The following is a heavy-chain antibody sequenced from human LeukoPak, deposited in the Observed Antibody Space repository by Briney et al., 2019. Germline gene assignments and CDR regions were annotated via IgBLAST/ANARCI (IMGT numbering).Heavy chain of an antibody. V-gene: IGHV1-69*13. CDR3: ARGYSSGWCRGRHFDY. CDR1: GGTFSSYA. Sequence: ASVKVSCKASGGTFSSYAISWVRQAPGQGLEWMGGIIPIFGTAIYAQKFQGRVTITADESTSTAYMELSSLRSEDTAVYYCARGYSSGWCRGRHFDYWGQGTLVTVSS. CDR2: IIPIFGTA. D-gene: IGHD6-19*01. J-gene: IGHJ4*02.